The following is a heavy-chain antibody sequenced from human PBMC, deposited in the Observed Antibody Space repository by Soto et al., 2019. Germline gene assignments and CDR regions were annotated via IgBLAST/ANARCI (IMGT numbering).Heavy chain of an antibody. CDR3: ARGLYYYDSSGYYSP. Sequence: EVQLVESGGGLVQPGGSLRLSCAASGFTFSSYSMNWVRQAPGKGLEWVSSISSSSSYIYYADSVKGRFTISRDNAKNSLYLQINSLRAEDTAVYYCARGLYYYDSSGYYSPWGQGTLVTVSS. D-gene: IGHD3-22*01. V-gene: IGHV3-21*01. CDR2: ISSSSSYI. J-gene: IGHJ5*02. CDR1: GFTFSSYS.